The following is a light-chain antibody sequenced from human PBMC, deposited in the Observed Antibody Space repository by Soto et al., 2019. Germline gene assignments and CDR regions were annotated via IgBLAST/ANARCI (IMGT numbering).Light chain of an antibody. CDR2: NND. Sequence: QSVLSQPPSASGAPGQTVTISCSGRSSNIGSNNVNWYQQLPATAPKLLIYNNDHRPSGVADRFSGSTSGTSASLAISGLQSADEADYYCSAWDASLSAILFGGGTKLTVL. CDR3: SAWDASLSAIL. CDR1: SSNIGSNN. J-gene: IGLJ3*02. V-gene: IGLV1-44*01.